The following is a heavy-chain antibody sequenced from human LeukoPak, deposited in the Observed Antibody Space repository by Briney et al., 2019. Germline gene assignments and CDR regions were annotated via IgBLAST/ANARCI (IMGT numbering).Heavy chain of an antibody. CDR1: GFTFSSYA. Sequence: GGSLRLSCAASGFTFSSYAMSWVRQAPGKGLEWVSMITSGGGSTYHADSVKGRFTISRDNSKNTLYLQMTSLRAEDTAVYYCTKDHPDCRGTCCLLFDSWGQGTLVTVSS. J-gene: IGHJ4*02. CDR2: ITSGGGST. D-gene: IGHD2-2*01. V-gene: IGHV3-23*01. CDR3: TKDHPDCRGTCCLLFDS.